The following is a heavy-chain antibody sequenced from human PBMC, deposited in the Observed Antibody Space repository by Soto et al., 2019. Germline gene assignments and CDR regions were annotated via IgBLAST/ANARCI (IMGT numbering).Heavy chain of an antibody. V-gene: IGHV4-30-2*03. J-gene: IGHJ5*02. CDR2: IYHTGNA. D-gene: IGHD3-22*01. Sequence: SETLSLTCTVSGVSINGGDYFWSWIRRPPGKGLEWIGSIYHTGNAYYNPSLKSRVTISVDTSKNQFSLKLTSVTAADAALYYCARDFFDSSDYTTNWFDPWGQGTLVTVSS. CDR3: ARDFFDSSDYTTNWFDP. CDR1: GVSINGGDYF.